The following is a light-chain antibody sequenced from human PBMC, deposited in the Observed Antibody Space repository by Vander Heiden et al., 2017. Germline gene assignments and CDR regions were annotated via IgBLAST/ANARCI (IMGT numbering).Light chain of an antibody. CDR1: QSISSY. J-gene: IGKJ4*01. V-gene: IGKV1-39*01. CDR3: QRSYSTST. Sequence: DIQMTQSPSSLSASVGARVTITFRASQSISSYLNWYQQKPGKAPKLLIYAASSLQSGVPSRFSGSGSGTDFTLTISSLQPEDFATYYRQRSYSTSTFGGGTKVEIK. CDR2: AAS.